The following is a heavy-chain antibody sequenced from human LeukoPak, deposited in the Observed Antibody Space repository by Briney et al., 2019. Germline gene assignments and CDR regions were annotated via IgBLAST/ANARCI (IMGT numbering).Heavy chain of an antibody. Sequence: ASVKVSCKASGYTFTSYYMHWVRQAPGQGLEWIGIINPSGGSTSYAQKFQGRVTMTRDTSTSTVYMELSSLRSEDTAVYYCATSLEGYCSSTSCYRFQHWGQGTLVTVSS. V-gene: IGHV1-46*01. J-gene: IGHJ1*01. CDR2: INPSGGST. CDR1: GYTFTSYY. CDR3: ATSLEGYCSSTSCYRFQH. D-gene: IGHD2-2*01.